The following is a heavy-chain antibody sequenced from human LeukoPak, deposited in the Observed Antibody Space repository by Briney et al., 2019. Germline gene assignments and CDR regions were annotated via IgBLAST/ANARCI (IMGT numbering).Heavy chain of an antibody. CDR1: GDSFSSYY. J-gene: IGHJ6*03. V-gene: IGHV4-34*12. D-gene: IGHD6-6*01. Sequence: SETLSLTCAVYGDSFSSYYWSWIRQPPGRGLEWIGDILHSGSTNYNPSLKSRVSISVDTSKRQFSLELSSATAADTAVYYCARARIAPRPGYYYYYMDVWGKGTTVTVSS. CDR2: ILHSGST. CDR3: ARARIAPRPGYYYYYMDV.